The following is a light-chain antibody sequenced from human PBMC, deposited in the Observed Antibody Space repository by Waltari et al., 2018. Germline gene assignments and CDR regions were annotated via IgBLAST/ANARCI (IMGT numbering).Light chain of an antibody. J-gene: IGKJ1*01. CDR2: HAS. CDR3: QHYESLPVT. V-gene: IGKV3-20*01. CDR1: QSISKY. Sequence: SCMASQSISKYLAWYQQKPGQAPRLLIYHASSRTAGIPDRFSGSGAGTDFSLTISRLGPEDFAVYYCQHYESLPVTFGQGTKVEIK.